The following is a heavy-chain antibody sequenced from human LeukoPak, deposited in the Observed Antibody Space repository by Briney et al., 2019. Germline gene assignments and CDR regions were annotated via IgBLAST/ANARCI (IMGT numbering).Heavy chain of an antibody. V-gene: IGHV3-23*01. CDR3: ARDLYYYGSGNFVPGLPDS. Sequence: GGSLRLSCEASGFTFSAYAMTWVRQAPGKGLEWVSSIGSDNKPHYSESVKGRFAISRDNSKNILFLHLNRLRAEDTALYYCARDLYYYGSGNFVPGLPDSWGQGTLVTVSS. D-gene: IGHD3-10*01. CDR2: IGSDNKP. CDR1: GFTFSAYA. J-gene: IGHJ4*02.